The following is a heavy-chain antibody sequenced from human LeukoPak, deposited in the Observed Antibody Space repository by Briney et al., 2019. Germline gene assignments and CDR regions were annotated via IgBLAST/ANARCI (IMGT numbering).Heavy chain of an antibody. V-gene: IGHV3-21*01. CDR1: GFTFLSYS. D-gene: IGHD5-24*01. CDR2: ISGSSSYI. CDR3: ARTGDGYSSFSYYYYMDV. Sequence: GGSLRLSCAASGFTFLSYSMNWVRQAPGKGLEWVSFISGSSSYIYYADSVKGRFTISRDNAKKSLYLQVNSLRAEDTAVYYCARTGDGYSSFSYYYYMDVWGKGTTVSVSS. J-gene: IGHJ6*03.